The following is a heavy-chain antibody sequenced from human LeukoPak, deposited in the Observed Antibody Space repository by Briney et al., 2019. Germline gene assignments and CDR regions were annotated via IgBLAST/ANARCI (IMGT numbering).Heavy chain of an antibody. CDR3: ARDNPRGRYSSSWYYYGMDV. Sequence: GGSLRLSCAASGFTVSSNYMSWVRQAPGKGLEWVSVIYSGGSTYYADSVKGRFTISRDNSKNTLYLQMNSLRAEDTAVYYCARDNPRGRYSSSWYYYGMDVWGQGTTVTVSS. V-gene: IGHV3-53*01. CDR2: IYSGGST. CDR1: GFTVSSNY. J-gene: IGHJ6*02. D-gene: IGHD6-13*01.